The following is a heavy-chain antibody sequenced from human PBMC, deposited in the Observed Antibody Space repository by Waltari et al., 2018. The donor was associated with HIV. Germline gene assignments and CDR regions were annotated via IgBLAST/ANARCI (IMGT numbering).Heavy chain of an antibody. CDR1: GFTFNNAW. CDR2: IKSKTDGGTT. D-gene: IGHD2-15*01. J-gene: IGHJ4*02. Sequence: EVQLVESGGGLVKPGGSLRLSCAASGFTFNNAWMSWVRQAPGKGLECVGRIKSKTDGGTTYYAAPVKGRFTISRDDSKNTLYLQMNSRKTEDTAVYYCSTTPARGDHWGQGTLVTVSS. V-gene: IGHV3-15*01. CDR3: STTPARGDH.